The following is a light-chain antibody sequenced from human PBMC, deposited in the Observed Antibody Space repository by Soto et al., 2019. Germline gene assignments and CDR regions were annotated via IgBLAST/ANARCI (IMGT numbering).Light chain of an antibody. Sequence: DIVMTQSPDSLAVSLGERATINCKSSQSGLYSPNNKNSLAWYQQKPGQPPKLFIYWASIRESGVPDRFSGSGSGTDFTLTISSLQAEDVAVYYCQQYYRTPPTFGQGTKVEIK. V-gene: IGKV4-1*01. CDR2: WAS. J-gene: IGKJ1*01. CDR3: QQYYRTPPT. CDR1: QSGLYSPNNKNS.